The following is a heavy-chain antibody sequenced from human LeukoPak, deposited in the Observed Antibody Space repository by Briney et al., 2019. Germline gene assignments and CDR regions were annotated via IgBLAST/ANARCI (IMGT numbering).Heavy chain of an antibody. CDR3: ASFCGSSGYYSAY. V-gene: IGHV1-2*02. CDR2: INPNSGGT. Sequence: GASVKVSRKASGYTFTGYYMHWVRQAPGQGLEWMGWINPNSGGTNYAQKFQGRVTMTRDTSISTAYMELSRLRSDDTAVYYCASFCGSSGYYSAYWGQGTLVTVSS. D-gene: IGHD3-22*01. J-gene: IGHJ4*02. CDR1: GYTFTGYY.